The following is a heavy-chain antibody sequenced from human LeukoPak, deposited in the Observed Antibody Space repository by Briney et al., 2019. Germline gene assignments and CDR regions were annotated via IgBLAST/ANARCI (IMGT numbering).Heavy chain of an antibody. D-gene: IGHD2-2*01. CDR3: AKWDIVVVPAATTDY. J-gene: IGHJ4*02. CDR1: GFNFGEYA. Sequence: QPGRSLRLSCTGSGFNFGEYAVSWVRQAPGKGLEWVSAISGSGGSTYYADSVKGRFTISRDNSKNTLYLQMNSLRAEDTAVYYCAKWDIVVVPAATTDYWGQGTLVTVSS. V-gene: IGHV3-23*01. CDR2: ISGSGGST.